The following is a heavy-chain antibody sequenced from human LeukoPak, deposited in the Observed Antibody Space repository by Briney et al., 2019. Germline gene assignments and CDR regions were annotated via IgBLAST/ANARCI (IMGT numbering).Heavy chain of an antibody. D-gene: IGHD3-10*01. J-gene: IGHJ6*03. Sequence: GGSLRLSCAASGFTFSTFAMIWVRQPPGKGLEWVSSIFPSGGEIHYADSVKGRFTISRDNSKNTLYLQMNNLRAEDTAVYYCARGPDYYGSGSYYGYYYYYMDVWGKGTTVTISS. V-gene: IGHV3-23*01. CDR3: ARGPDYYGSGSYYGYYYYYMDV. CDR1: GFTFSTFA. CDR2: IFPSGGEI.